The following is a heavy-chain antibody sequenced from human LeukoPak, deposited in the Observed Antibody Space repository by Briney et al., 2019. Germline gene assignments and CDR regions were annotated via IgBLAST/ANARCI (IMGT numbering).Heavy chain of an antibody. V-gene: IGHV3-74*01. CDR2: INSDGSST. CDR1: GFTFSGYW. Sequence: PGGSLRLSCAASGFTFSGYWMHWVRQVPGKGLVWVSRINSDGSSTTYADFVKGRFTISRENAKNILYLRMNSLRADDTAVYYCGRGHFYGVDVWGQGTTVTVSS. J-gene: IGHJ6*02. CDR3: GRGHFYGVDV.